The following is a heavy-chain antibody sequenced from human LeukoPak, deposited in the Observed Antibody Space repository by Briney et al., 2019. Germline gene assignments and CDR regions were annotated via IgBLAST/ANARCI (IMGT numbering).Heavy chain of an antibody. CDR2: IYYSGST. J-gene: IGHJ6*03. V-gene: IGHV4-59*02. D-gene: IGHD2-2*01. Sequence: PSETLSRKCTVSGRSVSRHYWSWIRQPPGKRLEWIGYIYYSGSTNYNPSLKSRVTISVDTSKNQFSLKLSSVTAADTAVYYCATTSSTNPSYYYYMDVWGKGTTVTVSS. CDR1: GRSVSRHY. CDR3: ATTSSTNPSYYYYMDV.